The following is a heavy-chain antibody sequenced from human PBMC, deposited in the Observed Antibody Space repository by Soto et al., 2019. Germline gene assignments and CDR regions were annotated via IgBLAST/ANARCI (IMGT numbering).Heavy chain of an antibody. CDR2: IYYSGST. CDR3: ARHPALYSSGWYADY. V-gene: IGHV4-39*01. Sequence: SETLSLTCTVSGGSIISSSYYFFCIRQPPWKGLEWIGSIYYSGSTYYNPSLKSRVTISVDTSKNQFSLKLSSVTAADTAVYYCARHPALYSSGWYADYWGQGTLVTVSS. D-gene: IGHD6-19*01. CDR1: GGSIISSSYY. J-gene: IGHJ4*02.